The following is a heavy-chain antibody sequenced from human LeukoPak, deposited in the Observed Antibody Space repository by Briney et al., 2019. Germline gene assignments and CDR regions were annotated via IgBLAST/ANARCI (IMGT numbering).Heavy chain of an antibody. CDR2: IYYSGST. CDR3: ARGSPFVY. D-gene: IGHD3-10*01. CDR1: GGSISSYY. Sequence: PSETLSLTCTVSGGSISSYYWSWIRQPPGKGLKWIGYIYYSGSTNYNPSLKSRVTISVDTSKNQFSLKLSSVTAADTAVYYCARGSPFVYWGQGTLVTVSS. J-gene: IGHJ4*02. V-gene: IGHV4-59*08.